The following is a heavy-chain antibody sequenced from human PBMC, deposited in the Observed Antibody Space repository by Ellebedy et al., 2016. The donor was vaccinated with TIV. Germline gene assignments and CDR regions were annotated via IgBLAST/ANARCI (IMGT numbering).Heavy chain of an antibody. CDR2: INSGGGST. Sequence: PGGSLRLSCAASGFTFSSYAMSWVRQAPGKGLEWVSAINSGGGSTYYADSVKGRFTISRDNSKSTLYLEMNSLRAEDTAVYYCANRFSVSRLDYWGQGTLITVSS. CDR3: ANRFSVSRLDY. CDR1: GFTFSSYA. D-gene: IGHD3-10*01. J-gene: IGHJ4*02. V-gene: IGHV3-23*01.